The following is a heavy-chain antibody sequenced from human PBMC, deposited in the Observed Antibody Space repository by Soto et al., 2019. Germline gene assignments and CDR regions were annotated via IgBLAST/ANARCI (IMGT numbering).Heavy chain of an antibody. J-gene: IGHJ4*02. D-gene: IGHD3-22*01. V-gene: IGHV3-49*03. Sequence: PGGSLRLSCRASGFTFGDYAMSWFRQAPGKGLEWVGFIRSKAYGGTTEYAASVKGRFTISRDDSKSIAYLQMNSLKTEDTAVYYCSRGVPNYYDSSGSMYYFDYWGQGTLVTVSS. CDR3: SRGVPNYYDSSGSMYYFDY. CDR2: IRSKAYGGTT. CDR1: GFTFGDYA.